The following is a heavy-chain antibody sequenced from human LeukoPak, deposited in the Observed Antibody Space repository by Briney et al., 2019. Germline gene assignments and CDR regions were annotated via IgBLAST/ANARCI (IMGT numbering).Heavy chain of an antibody. D-gene: IGHD2/OR15-2a*01. CDR1: GFTFGNYW. CDR3: ARDRGFLSFDY. V-gene: IGHV3-7*01. J-gene: IGHJ4*02. Sequence: GGSLRLSXAASGFTFGNYWISWVRQAPGKGLEWVANINQDGSENNFVDSVRGRFTISRDNAKNSLYLQMNSLRAEDTAVYYCARDRGFLSFDYWGQGTQVTVSS. CDR2: INQDGSEN.